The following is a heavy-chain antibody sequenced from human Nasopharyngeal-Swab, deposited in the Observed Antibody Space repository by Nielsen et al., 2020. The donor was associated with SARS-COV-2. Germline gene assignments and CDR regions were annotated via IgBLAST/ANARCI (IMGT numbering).Heavy chain of an antibody. CDR2: TYFRSKWYN. J-gene: IGHJ6*03. CDR1: GDSVSSNSAA. Sequence: SQTLSLTCAISGDSVSSNSAAWNWIRQSPSRGLEWLGSTYFRSKWYNDYAVSVKSRITINPDTSKNQFSLQLNSVTPEDTAVYYCARERRYYDSSGYYSGVRYYYYYMDVWGKGTTVTVSS. CDR3: ARERRYYDSSGYYSGVRYYYYYMDV. D-gene: IGHD3-22*01. V-gene: IGHV6-1*01.